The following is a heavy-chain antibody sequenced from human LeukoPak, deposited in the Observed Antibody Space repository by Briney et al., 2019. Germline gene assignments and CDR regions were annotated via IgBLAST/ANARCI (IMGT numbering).Heavy chain of an antibody. CDR1: GFTFSSYA. Sequence: AGGSLRLSCAASGFTFSSYAMSWVRQAPGKGLEWVSSISVSGSSTSYADSVKGRFSISRDNSKNSLFLEMSSLRTEDTAMYYCARESGKFDYWGQGTLVAVSS. CDR3: ARESGKFDY. J-gene: IGHJ4*02. V-gene: IGHV3-23*01. CDR2: ISVSGSST.